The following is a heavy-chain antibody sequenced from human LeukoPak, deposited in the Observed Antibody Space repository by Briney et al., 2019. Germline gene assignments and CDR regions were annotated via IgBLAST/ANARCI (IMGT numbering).Heavy chain of an antibody. Sequence: ASVKISCKASGYTFAGYYMHWVRQAPGQGLEWMGWISPNSGGTNYAQKFQGRVTMTRDTSISTAYMELSRLRSDDTAVYYCARDLMVGAADGDFWGQGTLVTVSS. CDR2: ISPNSGGT. D-gene: IGHD2-15*01. V-gene: IGHV1-2*02. CDR1: GYTFAGYY. J-gene: IGHJ4*02. CDR3: ARDLMVGAADGDF.